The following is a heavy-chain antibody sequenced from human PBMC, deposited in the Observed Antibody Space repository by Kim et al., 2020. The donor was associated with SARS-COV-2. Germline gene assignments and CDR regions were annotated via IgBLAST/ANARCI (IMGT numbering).Heavy chain of an antibody. Sequence: GGSLRLSCAASGFTFSDYYMSWIRQAPGKGLEWVSYISSSGSTIYYADSVKGRFTISRDNAKNSLYLQMNSLRAEDTAVYYRARLIFGTYYYYYYYMDVWGKGTTVTVSS. CDR3: ARLIFGTYYYYYYYMDV. CDR2: ISSSGSTI. J-gene: IGHJ6*03. V-gene: IGHV3-11*01. CDR1: GFTFSDYY. D-gene: IGHD3-3*01.